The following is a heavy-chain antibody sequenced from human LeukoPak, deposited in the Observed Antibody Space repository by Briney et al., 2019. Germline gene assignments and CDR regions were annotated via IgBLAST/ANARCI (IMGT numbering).Heavy chain of an antibody. CDR3: ARHSGSYYELIPRKGFDY. CDR2: IYPGDSDT. D-gene: IGHD1-26*01. CDR1: GYSFTSYW. Sequence: GESLKISCKGSGYSFTSYWIGWVRQMPGKGLEWMGIIYPGDSDTRYSPSFQGQVTISADKSISTAYLQWSSLKASDTAMYYCARHSGSYYELIPRKGFDYWGQGTLVTVSS. V-gene: IGHV5-51*01. J-gene: IGHJ4*02.